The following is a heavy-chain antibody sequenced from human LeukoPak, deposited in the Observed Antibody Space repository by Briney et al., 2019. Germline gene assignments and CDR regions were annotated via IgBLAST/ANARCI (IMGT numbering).Heavy chain of an antibody. Sequence: GGSLRLSCTASGFTFSSYGMHWVRQAPGKGLERVGFISYDGSNKYYAHSVKGRFTIPRDNSINTPYLQMNSLRADDTAVYYCAQDLRALHLVADPFDYWGQGTKVTVP. CDR2: ISYDGSNK. J-gene: IGHJ4*02. V-gene: IGHV3-30*18. CDR3: AQDLRALHLVADPFDY. D-gene: IGHD3-16*02. CDR1: GFTFSSYG.